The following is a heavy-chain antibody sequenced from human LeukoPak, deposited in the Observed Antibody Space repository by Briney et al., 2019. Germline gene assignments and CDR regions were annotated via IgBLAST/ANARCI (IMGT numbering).Heavy chain of an antibody. J-gene: IGHJ6*02. Sequence: GGSLRLSCAASGFTFSSYSMNWVRQAPGKGLEWVSSISSSSSYICYADSVKGRFTISRDNAKNSLYLQMNSLRAEDTAVYYCARALGALGYYYYGMDVWGQGTTVTVSS. CDR1: GFTFSSYS. V-gene: IGHV3-21*01. CDR3: ARALGALGYYYYGMDV. CDR2: ISSSSSYI. D-gene: IGHD3-10*01.